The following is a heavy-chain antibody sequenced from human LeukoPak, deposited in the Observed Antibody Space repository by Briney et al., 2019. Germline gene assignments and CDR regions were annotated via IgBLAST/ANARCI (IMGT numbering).Heavy chain of an antibody. D-gene: IGHD6-13*01. CDR3: ARDYGSSWYGYYYGMDV. CDR2: ISSSSSYI. J-gene: IGHJ6*02. V-gene: IGHV3-21*04. Sequence: GGSLRLSCAASGFTFSSYSMNWVRQAPGKGLEWVSSISSSSSYIYYADSVKGRFTISRDNAKNSLYLQMNSLRAEDTAVYYCARDYGSSWYGYYYGMDVWGQGTTVTVSS. CDR1: GFTFSSYS.